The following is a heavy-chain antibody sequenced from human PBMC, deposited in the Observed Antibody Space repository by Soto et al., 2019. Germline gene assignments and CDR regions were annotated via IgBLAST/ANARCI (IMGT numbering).Heavy chain of an antibody. D-gene: IGHD7-27*01. Sequence: SETLSLTCTVSGGSISSGGYYWSWIRQHPGKGLEWIGYIYYSGSTYYNPSLKSRVTISVDTSKNQFSLKLSSVTAADTAVYYCARDLNGGNPSYFDYWGQGTLVTVSS. CDR1: GGSISSGGYY. CDR2: IYYSGST. V-gene: IGHV4-31*03. J-gene: IGHJ4*02. CDR3: ARDLNGGNPSYFDY.